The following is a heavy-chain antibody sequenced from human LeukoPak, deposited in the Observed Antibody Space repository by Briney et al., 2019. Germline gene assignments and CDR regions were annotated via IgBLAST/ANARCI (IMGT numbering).Heavy chain of an antibody. CDR3: ARDFFP. J-gene: IGHJ5*02. D-gene: IGHD3-3*01. Sequence: GPEWIGLIYTGGSTNYNPPLKSRVTISIDTSKNQFSLRLNSVTAADTAVYYCARDFFPWGQGTLVTVSS. CDR2: IYTGGST. V-gene: IGHV4-61*02.